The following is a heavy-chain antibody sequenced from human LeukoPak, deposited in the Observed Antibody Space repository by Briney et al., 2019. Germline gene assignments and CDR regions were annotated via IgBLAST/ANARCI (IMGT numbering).Heavy chain of an antibody. D-gene: IGHD5-12*01. CDR1: GGSVSSYY. Sequence: SETLSLTCTVSGGSVSSYYWSWIRQSAGKGLEWIGRIYTSGSTNYNPSLKSRVTISVDTSKNQFSLKLSSVTAADTAVYYCARVSGYDWESFYDYWGQGTLVTVSS. J-gene: IGHJ4*02. V-gene: IGHV4-4*07. CDR2: IYTSGST. CDR3: ARVSGYDWESFYDY.